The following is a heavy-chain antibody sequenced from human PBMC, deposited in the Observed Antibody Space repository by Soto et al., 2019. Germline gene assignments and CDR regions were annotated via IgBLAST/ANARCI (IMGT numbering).Heavy chain of an antibody. V-gene: IGHV4-4*02. D-gene: IGHD3-22*01. J-gene: IGHJ1*01. CDR3: ARVRQGCSADSCDFDH. CDR1: GDSISGPSW. CDR2: VHRSGNT. Sequence: QVHLQKSGPGLVTPSGTLSLTCIVSGDSISGPSWWNWVRQSPEKGLEWIGEVHRSGNTNYNPSLRRRVSVSLDNAKHQFHLNPNSVTAADTATYYCARVRQGCSADSCDFDHWGQGAQVTISS.